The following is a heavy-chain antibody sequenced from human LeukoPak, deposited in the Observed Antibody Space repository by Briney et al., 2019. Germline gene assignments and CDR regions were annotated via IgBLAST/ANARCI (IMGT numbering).Heavy chain of an antibody. Sequence: PSETLSLTCTVSGGSISSYYWSWIRQPPGKGLEWIGYIYYSGSTNYNPSLKSRVTISVDTSKNQFSLKLSSVTAADTAVYYCARERGYSGHGTFDVWGQGTMVTVSS. D-gene: IGHD5-12*01. J-gene: IGHJ3*01. CDR3: ARERGYSGHGTFDV. V-gene: IGHV4-59*12. CDR2: IYYSGST. CDR1: GGSISSYY.